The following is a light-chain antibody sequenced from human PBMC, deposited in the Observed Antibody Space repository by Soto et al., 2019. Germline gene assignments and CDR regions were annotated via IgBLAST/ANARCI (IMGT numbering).Light chain of an antibody. J-gene: IGLJ2*01. CDR2: EVS. V-gene: IGLV2-14*01. Sequence: QSVLTQPASVSGSPGQSTTISCTGTNSDVGGYKFVSWYQHHPGKAPKLMIYEVSNRPSGVSNRFSGSKSGNTASLTISGLQAEDEADYYCSSYTISSTLIFGGGTKVTVL. CDR3: SSYTISSTLI. CDR1: NSDVGGYKF.